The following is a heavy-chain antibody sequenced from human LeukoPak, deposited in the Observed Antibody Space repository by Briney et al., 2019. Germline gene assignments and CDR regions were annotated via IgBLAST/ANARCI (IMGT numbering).Heavy chain of an antibody. CDR2: INHSGST. V-gene: IGHV4-34*01. Sequence: SETLSLTCAASGGSFSGYYWSWIRQPPGKGLEWIGEINHSGSTNYNPSRKSRVTISVDTSKNQFSLKLSSVTAADTAVYYCARGGSRLLWFGEPQRYYFDYWGQGTLVTVSS. CDR1: GGSFSGYY. D-gene: IGHD3-10*01. CDR3: ARGGSRLLWFGEPQRYYFDY. J-gene: IGHJ4*02.